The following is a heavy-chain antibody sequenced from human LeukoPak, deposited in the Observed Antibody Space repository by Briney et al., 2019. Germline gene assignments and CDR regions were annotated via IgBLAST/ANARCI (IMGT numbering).Heavy chain of an antibody. CDR2: INYSGST. D-gene: IGHD3-10*01. CDR3: ARYVVYGSGKYYFDY. V-gene: IGHV4-39*01. CDR1: GGSVSSTTYF. J-gene: IGHJ4*02. Sequence: SETLSLTCTVSGGSVSSTTYFWSWIRQPPGKGLEWIASINYSGSTYYNPSLKSRVTISVGTSENQFSLKLSSVTAADTAVYYCARYVVYGSGKYYFDYWGQGTLVTVSS.